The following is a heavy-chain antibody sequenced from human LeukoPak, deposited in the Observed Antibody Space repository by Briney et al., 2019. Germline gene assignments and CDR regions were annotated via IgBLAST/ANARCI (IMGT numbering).Heavy chain of an antibody. V-gene: IGHV4-59*12. D-gene: IGHD6-25*01. J-gene: IGHJ4*02. Sequence: PSETLSLTCTVSGGSIRSYYWSWLRQPPEKGLEWIGYIYSSWHTNYNPSLKSRVTFSIDSSKNPFSLKLTSVRAADTTVYYCARLYGSGYFDGYFWGGGSLVSVS. CDR3: ARLYGSGYFDGYF. CDR1: GGSIRSYY. CDR2: IYSSWHT.